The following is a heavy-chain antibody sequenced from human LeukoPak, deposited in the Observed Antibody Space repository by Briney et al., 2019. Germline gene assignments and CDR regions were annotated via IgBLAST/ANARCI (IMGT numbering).Heavy chain of an antibody. V-gene: IGHV3-33*06. J-gene: IGHJ4*02. CDR3: AKVLSVYGDFDY. CDR1: GFTFSSYG. D-gene: IGHD5/OR15-5a*01. CDR2: IWYDGSNK. Sequence: PGGSLRLSCAASGFTFSSYGMHWVRQAPGKGLEWVAVIWYDGSNKYYADSVKGRFTISRDNSKNTLHLQMNSLRAEDTATYFCAKVLSVYGDFDYWGQGTLVTVSS.